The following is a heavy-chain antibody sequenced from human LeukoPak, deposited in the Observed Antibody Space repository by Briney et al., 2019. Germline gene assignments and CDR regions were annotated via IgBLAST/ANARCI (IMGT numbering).Heavy chain of an antibody. CDR2: INHSGST. Sequence: SETLSLTCAVYGGSFSGHYWSWIRQPPGKGLEWIGEINHSGSTNYNPSLRSRVTISVDTSKNQFSLKLSSVTAADTAVYYCARVKTELGFDYWGQGTLVTVSS. D-gene: IGHD1-26*01. V-gene: IGHV4-34*01. CDR3: ARVKTELGFDY. J-gene: IGHJ4*02. CDR1: GGSFSGHY.